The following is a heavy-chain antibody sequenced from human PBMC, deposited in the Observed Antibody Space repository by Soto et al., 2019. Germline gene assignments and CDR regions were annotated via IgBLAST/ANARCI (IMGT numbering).Heavy chain of an antibody. CDR2: ISGSGGST. D-gene: IGHD6-13*01. J-gene: IGHJ6*03. CDR3: AKDQDSSSWYHVGYCYYYYYMDV. V-gene: IGHV3-23*01. Sequence: GGSLRLSCAASGFTFSSYAMSWVRQAPGKGLEWVSAISGSGGSTYYADSVKGRFTISRDNSKNTLYLQMNSLRAEDTAVYYCAKDQDSSSWYHVGYCYYYYYMDVWGKGTTVTVSS. CDR1: GFTFSSYA.